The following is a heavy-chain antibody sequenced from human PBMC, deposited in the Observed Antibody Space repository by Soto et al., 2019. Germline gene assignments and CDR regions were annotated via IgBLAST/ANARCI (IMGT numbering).Heavy chain of an antibody. CDR2: INHGGST. D-gene: IGHD3-3*01. V-gene: IGHV4-34*01. Sequence: SETLSLTCAVYGGSFSGYYWSWIRQPPGKGLEWIGEINHGGSTNYNPSLKSRVTISVDTSKNQFSLKLSSVTAADTAVYYCARGRGITIFGVGLNWFDPWGQGTLVTVSS. J-gene: IGHJ5*02. CDR1: GGSFSGYY. CDR3: ARGRGITIFGVGLNWFDP.